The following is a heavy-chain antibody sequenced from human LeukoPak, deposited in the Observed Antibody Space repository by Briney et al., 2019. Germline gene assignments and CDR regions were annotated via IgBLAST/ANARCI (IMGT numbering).Heavy chain of an antibody. CDR1: GFTFSSYA. V-gene: IGHV3-30-3*01. D-gene: IGHD2-2*01. Sequence: GGSLRLSCAASGFTFSSYAMHWVRQAPGKGLEWVAVISYDGSNKYYADSVKGRFTISRDNAKNSLYLQMNSLRAEDTAVYYCARVLGPLVVPALDYWGQGTLVTVSS. J-gene: IGHJ4*02. CDR3: ARVLGPLVVPALDY. CDR2: ISYDGSNK.